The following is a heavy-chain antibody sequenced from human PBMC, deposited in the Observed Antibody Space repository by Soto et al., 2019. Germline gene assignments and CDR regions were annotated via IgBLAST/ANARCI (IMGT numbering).Heavy chain of an antibody. Sequence: QVQLVQSGAEVKKPGASVKVSCKASEYTFTSYDINWVRQATGQGLEWMGWMNPNSGNTGYAQKFQGRVTMTRNTSISTAYMELSSLRSEDTAVYYCARLPPGIAAAGTSCWGQGTLVTVSS. CDR2: MNPNSGNT. D-gene: IGHD6-13*01. V-gene: IGHV1-8*01. CDR1: EYTFTSYD. J-gene: IGHJ4*02. CDR3: ARLPPGIAAAGTSC.